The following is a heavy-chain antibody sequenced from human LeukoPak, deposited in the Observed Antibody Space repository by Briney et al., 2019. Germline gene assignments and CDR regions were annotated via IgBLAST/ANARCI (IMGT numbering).Heavy chain of an antibody. CDR3: AKLNSGYDSEFDY. CDR2: ISYDGSNK. V-gene: IGHV3-30*18. D-gene: IGHD5-12*01. CDR1: GFTFSSYG. J-gene: IGHJ4*02. Sequence: GGSLRLSCAASGFTFSSYGMHWVGQAPGKGLEWVAVISYDGSNKYYADSVKGRFTISRDNSKNTLYLQMNSLRAEDTAVYYCAKLNSGYDSEFDYWGQGTLVTVSS.